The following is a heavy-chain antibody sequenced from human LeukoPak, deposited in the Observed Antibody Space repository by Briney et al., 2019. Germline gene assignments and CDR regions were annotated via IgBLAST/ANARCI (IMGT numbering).Heavy chain of an antibody. CDR1: GFTFSSYA. D-gene: IGHD1-1*01. J-gene: IGHJ4*02. Sequence: GGSLRLSCAASGFTFSSYAMRWVRQAPGKGLEWVSSISDSGGSTYYADSVKGRFTISRDNSKNTLYLQMNSLRGDDPAVYYCAKGPPRTAGREDSWGQRTLVTVSS. CDR3: AKGPPRTAGREDS. V-gene: IGHV3-23*01. CDR2: ISDSGGST.